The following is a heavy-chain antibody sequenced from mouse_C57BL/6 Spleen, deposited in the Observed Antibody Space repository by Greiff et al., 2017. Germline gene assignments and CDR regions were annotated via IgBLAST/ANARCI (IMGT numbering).Heavy chain of an antibody. CDR1: GYAFSSYW. D-gene: IGHD2-2*01. CDR3: ARSVGYRFDVYFDY. J-gene: IGHJ2*01. CDR2: IYPGDGET. Sequence: QVQLQQSGAELVKPGASVKISCKASGYAFSSYWMNWVKQRPGKGLEWIGQIYPGDGETNYNGKFKGKATLATDKSSSTAYMQLSSLTSEDFAVYFSARSVGYRFDVYFDYWGQGPTLTGSS. V-gene: IGHV1-80*01.